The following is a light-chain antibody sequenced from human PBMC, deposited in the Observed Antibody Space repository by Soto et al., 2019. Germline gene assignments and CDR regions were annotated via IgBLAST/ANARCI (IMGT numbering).Light chain of an antibody. Sequence: EIVLTQSPATLSLSPGERATLSCRASQSVSSYLAWYQQRPGQAPRLLIFDASNRATGIPARFSGSGSGTDFTLTISSLEPDDFAVYYCQQLSNWLTFGGGTKVESK. CDR3: QQLSNWLT. J-gene: IGKJ4*01. V-gene: IGKV3-11*01. CDR2: DAS. CDR1: QSVSSY.